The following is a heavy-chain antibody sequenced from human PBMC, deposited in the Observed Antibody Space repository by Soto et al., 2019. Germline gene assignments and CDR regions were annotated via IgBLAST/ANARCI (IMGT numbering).Heavy chain of an antibody. CDR2: IHYSGST. CDR1: GGSVSSGSYY. CDR3: AREPGTDLFDY. D-gene: IGHD1-7*01. Sequence: PSETLSLTCTVSGGSVSSGSYYWSWIRQPPGKGLEWIGYIHYSGSTNYNPSLKSRVTISVDTSKNQFSLKLSSVTAADTAVYYCAREPGTDLFDYWGQGTLVTVSS. V-gene: IGHV4-61*01. J-gene: IGHJ4*02.